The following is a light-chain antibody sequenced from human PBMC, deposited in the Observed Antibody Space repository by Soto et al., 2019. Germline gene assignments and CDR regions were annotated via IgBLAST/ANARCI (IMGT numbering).Light chain of an antibody. J-gene: IGLJ3*02. Sequence: QSALTPPASVSGSPGQSITISCTGTSSDVGSYNLVSWYQQHPGKAPKLMIYEVSKRPSGVSNRFSGSKSGNTASLTISGLQAEDEADYYCCSYAGSSRVFGGGTKLTVL. V-gene: IGLV2-23*02. CDR2: EVS. CDR1: SSDVGSYNL. CDR3: CSYAGSSRV.